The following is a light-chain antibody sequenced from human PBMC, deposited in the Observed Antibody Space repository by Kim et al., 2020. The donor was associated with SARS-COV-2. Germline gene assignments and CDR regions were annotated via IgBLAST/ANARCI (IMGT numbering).Light chain of an antibody. Sequence: EIVLTQSPATLSLSPGERATLSCRASQSVSTYLAWYQQKPGQAPRLLIYHASNRATGIPARFSGRGSGTDFTLTISSLEPEDFAVYYCQQRSNWPRTFGRGTKLEI. V-gene: IGKV3-11*01. J-gene: IGKJ2*02. CDR1: QSVSTY. CDR3: QQRSNWPRT. CDR2: HAS.